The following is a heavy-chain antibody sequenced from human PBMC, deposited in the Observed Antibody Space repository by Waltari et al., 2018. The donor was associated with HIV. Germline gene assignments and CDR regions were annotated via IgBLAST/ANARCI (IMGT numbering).Heavy chain of an antibody. J-gene: IGHJ4*02. CDR1: GGSISSSSYY. Sequence: QLQLQESGPGLVKPPQPLSLTSPVSGGSISSSSYYWGWLRQPPGKGLEWIGSIYYSGSTYYNPSLKSRVTISVDTSKNQFSLKLSSVTAADTAVYYCARHPQLWGPDFDYWGQGTLVTVSS. CDR2: IYYSGST. CDR3: ARHPQLWGPDFDY. D-gene: IGHD5-18*01. V-gene: IGHV4-39*01.